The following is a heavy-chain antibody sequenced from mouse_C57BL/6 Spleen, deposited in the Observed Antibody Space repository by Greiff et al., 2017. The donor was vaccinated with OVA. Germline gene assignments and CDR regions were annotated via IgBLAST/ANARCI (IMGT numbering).Heavy chain of an antibody. Sequence: QVQLQQPGAELVKPGASVKLSCKASGYTFTSYWMHWVKQRPGQGLEWIGMIHPNSGSTNYNEKFKSKATLTVDKTSSTAYIQLSSLTSEDAAVYYCAVEGLTTTWGMDYWGQGTSVTVSS. CDR1: GYTFTSYW. CDR2: IHPNSGST. D-gene: IGHD1-1*01. V-gene: IGHV1-64*01. CDR3: AVEGLTTTWGMDY. J-gene: IGHJ4*01.